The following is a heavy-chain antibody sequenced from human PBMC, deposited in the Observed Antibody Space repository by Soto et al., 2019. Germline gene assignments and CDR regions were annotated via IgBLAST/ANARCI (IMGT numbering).Heavy chain of an antibody. Sequence: QITLNESGPTQVKPRQTLTLTCTFSGFSLTTSGVGVGWIRQSPGKAQEWLALIYWDADKRYTPSLKSRLTITMDTSKNQVVLTMADLGPADTATYYCAHRVLRTVFGMVTTTAIYFDFWGEGTPVAVSS. CDR1: GFSLTTSGVG. V-gene: IGHV2-5*02. D-gene: IGHD3-3*01. CDR3: AHRVLRTVFGMVTTTAIYFDF. CDR2: IYWDADK. J-gene: IGHJ4*02.